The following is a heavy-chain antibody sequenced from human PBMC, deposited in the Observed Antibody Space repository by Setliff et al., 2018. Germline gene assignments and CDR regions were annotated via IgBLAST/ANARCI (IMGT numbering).Heavy chain of an antibody. CDR2: IKSKTDGGTT. CDR3: MSTPSGTYSTYYYYYNMDV. Sequence: GGSLRLSCAASGFTFSNAWMSWVRQAPGKGLEWVGRIKSKTDGGTTDYAAPVKGRFTISRDDSKNTLYLQMNSLKTEDTAVYYCMSTPSGTYSTYYYYYNMDVWGKGTQVTVSS. D-gene: IGHD3-10*01. J-gene: IGHJ6*03. V-gene: IGHV3-15*01. CDR1: GFTFSNAW.